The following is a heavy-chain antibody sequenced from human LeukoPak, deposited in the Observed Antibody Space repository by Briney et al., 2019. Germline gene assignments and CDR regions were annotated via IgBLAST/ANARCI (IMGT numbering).Heavy chain of an antibody. CDR2: ISGSGGST. J-gene: IGHJ4*02. Sequence: GGSLRLSCAASGFTFSSYAMSWVRQAPGKGLEWVSAISGSGGSTYYADSVKGRFTISRDNSKNTLYLQMNSLRAEDTAVYYCAKGHDRVTVTTDFDYWGQGTLVTVSS. CDR3: AKGHDRVTVTTDFDY. V-gene: IGHV3-23*01. D-gene: IGHD4-11*01. CDR1: GFTFSSYA.